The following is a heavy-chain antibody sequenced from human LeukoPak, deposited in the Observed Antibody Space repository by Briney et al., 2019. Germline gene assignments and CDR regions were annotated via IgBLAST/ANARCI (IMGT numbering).Heavy chain of an antibody. Sequence: SETLSLTCAVYGGSFSGYYWSWIRQPPGKGLEWIGEINHSGSTNYNPSLKSRVTISVDTSKNQFSLKLSSVTAADTAVYYCASGRRVLYYYYMDVWGKGTTVTVSS. V-gene: IGHV4-34*01. CDR2: INHSGST. CDR3: ASGRRVLYYYYMDV. CDR1: GGSFSGYY. J-gene: IGHJ6*03.